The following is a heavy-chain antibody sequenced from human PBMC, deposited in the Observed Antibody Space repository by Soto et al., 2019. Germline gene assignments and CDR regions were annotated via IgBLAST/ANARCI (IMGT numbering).Heavy chain of an antibody. CDR1: GFTFSSYA. D-gene: IGHD2-2*01. Sequence: PGGSLRLSCAASGFTFSSYAMHWVRQAPGKGLEWVAVISYDGSNKYYADSVKGRFTISRDNSKNTLYLQMNSLRAEDTALYYCAKYMTRNYYYDYMDVCGKGTTVTVSS. CDR2: ISYDGSNK. J-gene: IGHJ6*03. V-gene: IGHV3-30-3*02. CDR3: AKYMTRNYYYDYMDV.